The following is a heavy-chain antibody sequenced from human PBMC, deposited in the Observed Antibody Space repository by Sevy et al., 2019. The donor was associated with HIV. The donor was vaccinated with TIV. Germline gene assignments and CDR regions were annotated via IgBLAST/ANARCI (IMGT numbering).Heavy chain of an antibody. J-gene: IGHJ3*01. V-gene: IGHV3-64*01. CDR1: GFPFSSYS. CDR2: IGSDGETT. Sequence: GGSLRLSCAASGFPFSSYSFYWVRQAPGKGLEYVLAIGSDGETTLYASSVKGRFTISRDNSKNTVFLQMGRLRSEDMGVYYCAGDSGTYHAFDLWGRGTMVTVS. CDR3: AGDSGTYHAFDL. D-gene: IGHD1-26*01.